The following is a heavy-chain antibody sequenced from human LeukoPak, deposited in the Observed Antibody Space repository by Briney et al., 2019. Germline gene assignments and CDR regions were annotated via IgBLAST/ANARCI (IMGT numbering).Heavy chain of an antibody. Sequence: SVKVSCKASGGTFSSYAISWVRQAPGQGLEWMGRIIPILGIANYAQKFQGRVTITADKSTSTAYMELSSLRGDDTAVYYCAKYGVVLPPGSHIPHWFDPWGQGSLVTVSS. J-gene: IGHJ5*02. V-gene: IGHV1-69*04. CDR1: GGTFSSYA. CDR3: AKYGVVLPPGSHIPHWFDP. D-gene: IGHD2-2*01. CDR2: IIPILGIA.